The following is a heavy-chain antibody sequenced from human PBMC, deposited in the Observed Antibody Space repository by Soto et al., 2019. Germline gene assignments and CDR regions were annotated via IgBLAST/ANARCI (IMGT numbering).Heavy chain of an antibody. V-gene: IGHV1-8*01. CDR1: GYTFTSYD. Sequence: ASVKVSCKASGYTFTSYDINWVRQATGQGLEWMGWMNPNSGNTGYAQKFQGRVTITADKSTSTAYMELSSLRSEDTAVYYCARSGVAYYYDSSGYSVDYWGQGTLVTVSS. D-gene: IGHD3-22*01. J-gene: IGHJ4*02. CDR2: MNPNSGNT. CDR3: ARSGVAYYYDSSGYSVDY.